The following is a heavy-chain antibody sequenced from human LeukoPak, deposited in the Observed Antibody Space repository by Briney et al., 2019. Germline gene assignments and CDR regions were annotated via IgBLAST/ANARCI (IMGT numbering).Heavy chain of an antibody. CDR2: ISYDGSNK. CDR3: AEDSVLQDDSSGYYDY. J-gene: IGHJ4*02. CDR1: GFTFSSYG. D-gene: IGHD3-22*01. V-gene: IGHV3-30*18. Sequence: PGGSLRLSCAASGFTFSSYGMHWVRQAPGKGLEWVAVISYDGSNKYYADSVKGRFTISRDNSKNTLYLQMNSLRAEDTAVYYCAEDSVLQDDSSGYYDYWGQGTLVTVSS.